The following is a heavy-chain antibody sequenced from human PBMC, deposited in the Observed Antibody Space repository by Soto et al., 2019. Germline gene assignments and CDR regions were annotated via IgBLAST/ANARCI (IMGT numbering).Heavy chain of an antibody. CDR2: IYYSGSA. Sequence: SETLSLTCTVSGGSISSYYWSWIRQPPGKGLEWIGYIYYSGSATYNPSHTSRITISIDTSKIQFSLKLSSVTAADTAVYYCARRHPIDSYDILTGHANYYYSYLDVWGKGTTVTVSS. J-gene: IGHJ6*03. CDR1: GGSISSYY. CDR3: ARRHPIDSYDILTGHANYYYSYLDV. V-gene: IGHV4-59*08. D-gene: IGHD3-9*01.